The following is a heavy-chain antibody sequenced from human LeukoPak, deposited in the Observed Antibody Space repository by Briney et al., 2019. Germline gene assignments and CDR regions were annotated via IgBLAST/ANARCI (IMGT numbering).Heavy chain of an antibody. CDR1: GYSISSGYY. CDR2: IYHSGST. V-gene: IGHV4-38-2*01. CDR3: ARHHXANDAXXI. J-gene: IGHJ3*02. Sequence: SETLSLTCAVSGYSISSGYYWGWIRQPPGKGLEWIGSIYHSGSTYYNPSLKSRVTISVDTSKNQFSLKLSSVTAADTAVYYCARHHXANDAXXIWGQGTMXTXXS.